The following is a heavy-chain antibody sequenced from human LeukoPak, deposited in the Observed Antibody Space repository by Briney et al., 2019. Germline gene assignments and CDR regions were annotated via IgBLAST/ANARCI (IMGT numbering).Heavy chain of an antibody. D-gene: IGHD3-10*01. J-gene: IGHJ4*02. CDR3: ASQYGSRQFDS. CDR1: GDSVSSNSAA. Sequence: SQTLSLTCALSGDSVSSNSAAWTWIRQSPSRGLEWLGRTYYRSKWYSDSAVSVKSRITINPDTSKNQFSLQLNSVTPEDTAVYYCASQYGSRQFDSWGQGTLVTVSS. CDR2: TYYRSKWYS. V-gene: IGHV6-1*01.